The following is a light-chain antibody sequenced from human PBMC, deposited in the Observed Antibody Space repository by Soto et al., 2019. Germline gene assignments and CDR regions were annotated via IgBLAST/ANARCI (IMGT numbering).Light chain of an antibody. CDR1: QHVSSN. CDR3: QHYNNWAYT. CDR2: RAS. Sequence: EIVMTQSPATLSVSPGGSATLSCRASQHVSSNFAWYRQKPGQAPTLLIYRASTMAPGIPHRFSGSGSGTEFTLTISSLQSEDFSVYYCQHYNNWAYTFGQGTKVEIK. J-gene: IGKJ2*01. V-gene: IGKV3-15*01.